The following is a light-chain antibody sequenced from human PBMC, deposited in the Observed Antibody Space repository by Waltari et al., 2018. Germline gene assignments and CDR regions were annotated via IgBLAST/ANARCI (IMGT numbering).Light chain of an antibody. CDR2: DAS. Sequence: DIQMTQSPSTLSASVGDRVTITCRASQSISSWLAWYQQKPGKAPKPLFYDASSLESGVPSRFSGSGSGTEFTLTISSLQPDDFATYYCQQYNSYRTFGQGTKVEIK. J-gene: IGKJ1*01. CDR3: QQYNSYRT. CDR1: QSISSW. V-gene: IGKV1-5*01.